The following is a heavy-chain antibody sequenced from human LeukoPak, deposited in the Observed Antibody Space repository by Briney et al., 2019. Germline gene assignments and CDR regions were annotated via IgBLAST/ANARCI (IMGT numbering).Heavy chain of an antibody. V-gene: IGHV3-48*02. CDR1: GFTFSTYS. CDR3: ARGLDNSCWFQY. D-gene: IGHD6-19*01. Sequence: GGSLRLSCAASGFTFSTYSLTWVRQAPGKGLEWVSYISSSSRTIYYAGSVKGRFTISRDNAKNSLYLQMNSLRDEDTAVYYCARGLDNSCWFQYWGQGTLVTVSS. J-gene: IGHJ4*02. CDR2: ISSSSRTI.